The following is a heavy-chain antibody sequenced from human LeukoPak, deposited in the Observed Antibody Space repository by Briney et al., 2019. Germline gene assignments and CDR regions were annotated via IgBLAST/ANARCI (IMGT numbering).Heavy chain of an antibody. CDR2: IYTSGST. CDR1: GGSISSGSYY. D-gene: IGHD3-10*01. V-gene: IGHV4-61*02. J-gene: IGHJ5*02. CDR3: ARVVYGHNWFDP. Sequence: PSETLSLTCTVSGGSISSGSYYWSWIRQPAGKGLEWIGRIYTSGSTNYNPSLKSRVTISVDTSKNQFSLKLSSVTAADTAVYYCARVVYGHNWFDPWGQGTLVTVSS.